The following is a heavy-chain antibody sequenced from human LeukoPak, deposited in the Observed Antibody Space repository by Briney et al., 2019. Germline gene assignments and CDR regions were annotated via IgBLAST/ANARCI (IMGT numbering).Heavy chain of an antibody. J-gene: IGHJ4*02. CDR1: GGSISSSSYY. Sequence: SETLSLTCTVSGGSISSSSYYWGWIRQPPGKGLEWIGSIYYSGSTYYNPSLKSRVTISVDTSKNQFSLKLSSVTAADTAVYYCARDPMTTVSGVTDYWGQGTLVTVSS. CDR3: ARDPMTTVSGVTDY. V-gene: IGHV4-39*02. CDR2: IYYSGST. D-gene: IGHD4-4*01.